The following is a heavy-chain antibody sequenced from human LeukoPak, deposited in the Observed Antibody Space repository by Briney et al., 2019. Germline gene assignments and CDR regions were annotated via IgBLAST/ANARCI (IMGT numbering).Heavy chain of an antibody. V-gene: IGHV3-64D*06. Sequence: AMHWDRQGPVSGLEYVSAITSDGGTTYYADSVNGRFTISRDNSKSKLYLQMSSLRADDTAVYCSVICQTSPILVITDYWGQGTLVTVSS. CDR1: A. CDR2: ITSDGGTT. J-gene: IGHJ4*02. CDR3: VICQTSPILVITDY. D-gene: IGHD2-21*01.